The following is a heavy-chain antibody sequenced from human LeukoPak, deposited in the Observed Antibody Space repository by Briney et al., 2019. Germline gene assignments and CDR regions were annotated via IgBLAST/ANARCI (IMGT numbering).Heavy chain of an antibody. CDR2: MNSISGNT. Sequence: ASVKVSCKASGYTFTTYDINWVRQAPGQGLEWMGWMNSISGNTGYAQKFQGRVTMTRDTSISTAYMELSSLRSEDTAVYYCARAIFSYDSSGYYAWFAPWGHGTLVNGAS. V-gene: IGHV1-8*01. CDR3: ARAIFSYDSSGYYAWFAP. CDR1: GYTFTTYD. J-gene: IGHJ5*02. D-gene: IGHD3-22*01.